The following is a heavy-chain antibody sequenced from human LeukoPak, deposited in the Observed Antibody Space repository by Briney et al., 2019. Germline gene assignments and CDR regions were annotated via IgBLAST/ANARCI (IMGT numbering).Heavy chain of an antibody. V-gene: IGHV5-51*01. J-gene: IGHJ3*02. Sequence: GESLKISCKGSGYSFTNSWIGWVRQTPGRGLDWMGIIYTGDSDTRYSPSFQGQVTISADKSINTAYLQWSSLRASDTAMYYCYSPIQCAFDIWGQGTMVNVSS. CDR2: IYTGDSDT. D-gene: IGHD2-15*01. CDR1: GYSFTNSW. CDR3: YSPIQCAFDI.